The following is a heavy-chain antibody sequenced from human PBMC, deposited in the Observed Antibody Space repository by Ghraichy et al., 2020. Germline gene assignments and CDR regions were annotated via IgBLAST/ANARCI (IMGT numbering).Heavy chain of an antibody. V-gene: IGHV1-18*01. Sequence: ATVKVSCKASGYTFTSYGISWVRQAPGQGLEWMGWISAYNGNTNYAQKLQGRVTMTTDTSTNTACMELRSLRSDDTAVYYCARVDLAYCSSTSCYTRNWFDPWGQGTLVTVSS. D-gene: IGHD2-2*02. CDR2: ISAYNGNT. CDR3: ARVDLAYCSSTSCYTRNWFDP. J-gene: IGHJ5*02. CDR1: GYTFTSYG.